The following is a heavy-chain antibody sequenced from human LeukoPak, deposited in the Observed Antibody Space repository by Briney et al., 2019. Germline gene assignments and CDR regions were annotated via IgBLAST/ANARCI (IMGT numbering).Heavy chain of an antibody. CDR2: ISAYNGNT. CDR3: ARRDSSGPDK. D-gene: IGHD6-19*01. J-gene: IGHJ4*02. CDR1: GYTFTGYY. Sequence: ASVKVSCKASGYTFTGYYMHWVRQAPGQGLEWMGWISAYNGNTNYAQKLQGRVTMTTDTSTSTAYMELSSLRSDDTAVYYCARRDSSGPDKWGQGTLVTVSS. V-gene: IGHV1-18*04.